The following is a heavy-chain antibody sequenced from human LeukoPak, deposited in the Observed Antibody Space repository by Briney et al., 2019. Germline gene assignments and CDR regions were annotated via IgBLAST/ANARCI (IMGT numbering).Heavy chain of an antibody. CDR3: ARDLRSSGYYAFDY. V-gene: IGHV3-21*01. Sequence: KSGWSLRLSCAASGFTFSSYSMNWVRQAPGKGLEWVSCISSSSSYIYYADSVKGRFTTSRDNAKNSLYLQMNSLRAEDTAVYYCARDLRSSGYYAFDYWGQGTLVTVSS. D-gene: IGHD3-22*01. CDR2: ISSSSSYI. J-gene: IGHJ4*02. CDR1: GFTFSSYS.